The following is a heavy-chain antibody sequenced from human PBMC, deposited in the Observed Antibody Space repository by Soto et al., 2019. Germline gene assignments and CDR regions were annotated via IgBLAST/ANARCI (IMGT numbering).Heavy chain of an antibody. CDR3: AREWVAKNWFDP. CDR1: GGSVSSGSYY. CDR2: IYYSGST. J-gene: IGHJ5*02. V-gene: IGHV4-61*01. D-gene: IGHD1-26*01. Sequence: SETLSLTCTVSGGSVSSGSYYWSWIRQPPGKGLEWIGYIYYSGSTNYNPSLKSRVTISVDTSKNQFSLKLSAVTAADTAVYYCAREWVAKNWFDPWGQGTLVTVSS.